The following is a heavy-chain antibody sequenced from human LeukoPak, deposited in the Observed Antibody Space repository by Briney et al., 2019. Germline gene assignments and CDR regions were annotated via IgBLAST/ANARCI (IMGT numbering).Heavy chain of an antibody. D-gene: IGHD3-3*01. J-gene: IGHJ4*02. Sequence: SGTLSLTCAVSGGSISSSNWWSWVLQPAGKGLEWIVEIYHSGSTNYNPSLKSRVTISVDTSKNQFSLKLSSVTAADTAVYYCARVRFLEWLLYRSYFDYWGQGTLVTVSS. CDR3: ARVRFLEWLLYRSYFDY. CDR2: IYHSGST. V-gene: IGHV4-4*02. CDR1: GGSISSSNW.